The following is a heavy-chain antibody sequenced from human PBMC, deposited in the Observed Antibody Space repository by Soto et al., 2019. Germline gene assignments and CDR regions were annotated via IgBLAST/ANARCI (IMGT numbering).Heavy chain of an antibody. J-gene: IGHJ6*02. CDR2: IERDDDDK. Sequence: SGPTLVNPTETLTLTCTFSGFSLTSHGMCVSWIRQPPGKALEWLALIERDDDDKYYSTSLKTRLTIAKDTRKNQVVLTMANMDPAETGSYYFARSIRRPRRFIGMDVWGHGITVTVSS. D-gene: IGHD1-20*01. CDR3: ARSIRRPRRFIGMDV. CDR1: GFSLTSHGMC. V-gene: IGHV2-70*13.